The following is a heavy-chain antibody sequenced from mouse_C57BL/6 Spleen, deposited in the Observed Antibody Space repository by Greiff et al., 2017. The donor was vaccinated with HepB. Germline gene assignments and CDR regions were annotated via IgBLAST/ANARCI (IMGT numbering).Heavy chain of an antibody. Sequence: LVESGAELARPGASVKLSCKASGYTFTSYGISWVKQRTGQGLEWIGEIYPRSGNTYYNEKFKGKATLTADKSSSTAYMELRSLTSEDSAVYFCARRYGSAYGYFDYWGQGTTLTVSS. D-gene: IGHD1-1*01. CDR1: GYTFTSYG. V-gene: IGHV1-81*01. CDR2: IYPRSGNT. CDR3: ARRYGSAYGYFDY. J-gene: IGHJ2*01.